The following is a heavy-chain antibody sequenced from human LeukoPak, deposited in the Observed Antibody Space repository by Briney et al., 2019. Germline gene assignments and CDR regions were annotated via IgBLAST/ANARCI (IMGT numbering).Heavy chain of an antibody. CDR2: VHHTGDT. CDR1: GDSISTYY. V-gene: IGHV4-59*01. J-gene: IGHJ3*02. CDR3: ARGSRFSSGRATQDAFDI. D-gene: IGHD6-19*01. Sequence: PSETLSLTCSVSGDSISTYYWSWIRQPPGKGPEWIAYVHHTGDTNYNPSLKSRVMISVDTSRNQFSLKVASVTAADTAVYYCARGSRFSSGRATQDAFDIWGQGTMVTVS.